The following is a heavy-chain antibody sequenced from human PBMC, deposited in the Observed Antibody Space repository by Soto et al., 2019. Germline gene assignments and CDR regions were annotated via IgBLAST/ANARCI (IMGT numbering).Heavy chain of an antibody. CDR1: GFTFSSYG. CDR3: ARPIAQYEYSSSSGIDY. V-gene: IGHV3-30-3*01. D-gene: IGHD6-6*01. J-gene: IGHJ4*02. CDR2: ISYNGSNK. Sequence: QVQLVESGGGVVQPGRSLRLSCAASGFTFSSYGMHWVRQAPGKGLEWVAVISYNGSNKDYADSVKGRFTISRDNSKNTLVLQMNSLRAEDTAVYYCARPIAQYEYSSSSGIDYWGQGTLVTVSS.